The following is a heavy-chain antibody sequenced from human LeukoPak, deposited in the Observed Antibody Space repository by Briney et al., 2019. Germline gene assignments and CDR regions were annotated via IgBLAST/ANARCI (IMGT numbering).Heavy chain of an antibody. D-gene: IGHD3-3*01. CDR3: ARGPYDFGSGYCCFDY. CDR1: GGSFSGYY. J-gene: IGHJ4*02. Sequence: SETLSLTCAVYGGSFSGYYWSWIRQPPGKGLEWIGEINHSGSTNYNPSLKSRVTISVDTSKNQFSLKLSSVTAADTAVYYCARGPYDFGSGYCCFDYGGQGTLVTVS. CDR2: INHSGST. V-gene: IGHV4-34*01.